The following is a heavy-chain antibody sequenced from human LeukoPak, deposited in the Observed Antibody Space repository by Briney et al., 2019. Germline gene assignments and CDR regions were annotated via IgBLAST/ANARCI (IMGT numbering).Heavy chain of an antibody. Sequence: SQTLSLTCAISGDSVSSNSAAWNWIRQSPSRGLEWLGRTYYRSKWYNDYAVSVKSRITINPDTSKNQFSLQLNSVTPEDTAVYYCARVERRLQSYDSSGPFDYWGQGTLVTVSS. CDR3: ARVERRLQSYDSSGPFDY. V-gene: IGHV6-1*01. CDR1: GDSVSSNSAA. J-gene: IGHJ4*02. D-gene: IGHD3-22*01. CDR2: TYYRSKWYN.